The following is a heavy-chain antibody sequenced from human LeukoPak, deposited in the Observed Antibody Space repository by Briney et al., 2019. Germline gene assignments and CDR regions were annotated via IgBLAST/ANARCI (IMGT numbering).Heavy chain of an antibody. D-gene: IGHD6-13*01. CDR3: ARDYLIAAAWVY. Sequence: ASVKVSCKASGYTFTGYYMHWVRQAPGQGLEWVGWINPNSGGTNYAQKFQGRVTMTRDTSISTAYMELSRLRSDDTAVYYCARDYLIAAAWVYWGQGTLVTVSS. V-gene: IGHV1-2*02. J-gene: IGHJ4*02. CDR2: INPNSGGT. CDR1: GYTFTGYY.